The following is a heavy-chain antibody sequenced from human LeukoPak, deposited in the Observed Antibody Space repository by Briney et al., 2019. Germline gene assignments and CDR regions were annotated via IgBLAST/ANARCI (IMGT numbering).Heavy chain of an antibody. Sequence: GGSLRLSCAASGFTVSSTYMSWVRQAPGKGLQWVSVIYSGGSTFYADSVKGRFTISRDNSKNTLSLQMNSLRAEDTAVYFCARDSNYDFWGQGTLVTVSS. CDR1: GFTVSSTY. D-gene: IGHD6-13*01. CDR2: IYSGGST. J-gene: IGHJ4*02. V-gene: IGHV3-66*02. CDR3: ARDSNYDF.